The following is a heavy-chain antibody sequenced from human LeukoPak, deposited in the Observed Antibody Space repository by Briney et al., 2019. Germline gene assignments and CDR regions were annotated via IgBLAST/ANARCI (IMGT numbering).Heavy chain of an antibody. J-gene: IGHJ6*03. CDR2: ISGSGSTI. V-gene: IGHV3-48*03. Sequence: GGSLRLSCAASGFTFSSYEMSWVRQAPGKGLEWVSYISGSGSTIYYADSVQGRFTISRDNAKNSLYLQMNSLRAEDTAVYYCAREGAASGSVDYYYYKLVVWGKGTTVSVSS. CDR1: GFTFSSYE. D-gene: IGHD2-15*01. CDR3: AREGAASGSVDYYYYKLVV.